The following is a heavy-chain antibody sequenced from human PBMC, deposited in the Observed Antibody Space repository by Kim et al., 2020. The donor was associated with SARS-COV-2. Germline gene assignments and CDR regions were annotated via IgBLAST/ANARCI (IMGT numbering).Heavy chain of an antibody. J-gene: IGHJ6*02. V-gene: IGHV3-74*01. CDR2: IKSDGSRT. CDR3: ARAGDYDFNYGLDV. D-gene: IGHD3-3*01. Sequence: LSLTCAASGFTFSSYWMHWVRQAPGKGLVWVSRIKSDGSRTSYADSVKGRFTISRDNAKNTLYLQMNSLRADDTAVYYCARAGDYDFNYGLDVWGQGTTVTVSS. CDR1: GFTFSSYW.